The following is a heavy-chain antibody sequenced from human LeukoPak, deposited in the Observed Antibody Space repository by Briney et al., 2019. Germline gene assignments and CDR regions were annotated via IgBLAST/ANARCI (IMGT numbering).Heavy chain of an antibody. D-gene: IGHD2-2*01. J-gene: IGHJ5*02. CDR2: INPNSGGT. CDR1: GYTFTGYY. Sequence: ASVKVSCKASGYTFTGYYMHWVRQAPGQGLEWMGSINPNSGGTNYAQKFQGRVTMTRDTSISTAYMELSRLRSDDTAVYYCARDLYCSSTSCYNWFDPWGQGTLVTVSS. V-gene: IGHV1-2*02. CDR3: ARDLYCSSTSCYNWFDP.